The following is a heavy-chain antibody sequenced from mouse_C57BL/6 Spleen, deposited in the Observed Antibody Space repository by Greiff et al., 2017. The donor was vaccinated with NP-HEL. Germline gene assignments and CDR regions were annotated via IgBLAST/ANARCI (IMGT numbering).Heavy chain of an antibody. Sequence: ESGPGLVKPSQSLSLTCSVTGYSITSGYYWNWIRQFPGNKLEWMGYISYDGSNNYNPSLKNRISITRDTSKNQFFLKLNSVTTEDTATYYCAREGTTVVADWYFDVWGTGTTVTVSS. CDR2: ISYDGSN. CDR1: GYSITSGYY. D-gene: IGHD1-1*01. J-gene: IGHJ1*03. V-gene: IGHV3-6*01. CDR3: AREGTTVVADWYFDV.